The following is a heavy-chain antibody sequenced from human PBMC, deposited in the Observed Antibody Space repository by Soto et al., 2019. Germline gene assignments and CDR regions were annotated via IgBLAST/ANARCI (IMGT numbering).Heavy chain of an antibody. V-gene: IGHV1-18*01. Sequence: ASVKVSCKASGYTFTSYGISWVRQAPGQGLEWMGWISAYNGNTNYAQKLQGRVTMTTDTSTSTAYMELRSLRSDDTAVYYCARELSSSGWYSYFDYWGQGTLVTVSS. CDR2: ISAYNGNT. J-gene: IGHJ4*02. CDR3: ARELSSSGWYSYFDY. D-gene: IGHD6-19*01. CDR1: GYTFTSYG.